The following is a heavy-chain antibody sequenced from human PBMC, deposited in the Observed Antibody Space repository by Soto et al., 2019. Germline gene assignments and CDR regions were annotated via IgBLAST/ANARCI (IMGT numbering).Heavy chain of an antibody. CDR3: ARDDPYSGSYYYYGMDV. CDR2: ISAYNGNT. V-gene: IGHV1-18*04. D-gene: IGHD1-26*01. CDR1: GYTFTSYG. Sequence: ASVKVSCKASGYTFTSYGISWVRQAPGQGLEWMGWISAYNGNTNYAQKLQGRVTMTTDTSASTAYMELRSLRSDDTAVYYCARDDPYSGSYYYYGMDVWGQGTTVTV. J-gene: IGHJ6*02.